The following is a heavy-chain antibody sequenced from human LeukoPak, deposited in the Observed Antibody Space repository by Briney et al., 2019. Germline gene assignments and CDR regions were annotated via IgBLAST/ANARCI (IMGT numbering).Heavy chain of an antibody. CDR2: IYYSGST. CDR1: GGSISSYY. Sequence: PSETLSLTCTVSGGSISSYYWSWIRQPPGKGLEWIGYIYYSGSTNYNPSLKSRVTISVDTSKNQFSLKLSSVTAADTAVYYCARTTGTRGYYFDYWGQGTLVTVSS. D-gene: IGHD1-1*01. CDR3: ARTTGTRGYYFDY. V-gene: IGHV4-59*01. J-gene: IGHJ4*02.